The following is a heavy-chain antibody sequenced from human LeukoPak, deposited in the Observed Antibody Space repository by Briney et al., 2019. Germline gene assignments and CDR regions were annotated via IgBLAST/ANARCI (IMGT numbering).Heavy chain of an antibody. D-gene: IGHD2-2*01. V-gene: IGHV3-7*03. CDR3: ARDAMRGWDLDY. CDR1: GFTLSSYW. J-gene: IGHJ4*02. Sequence: GGSLRLSCAASGFTLSSYWMIWVRQAPGKGLEWVAKIKPDGSKEYYVDSVKGRFTISRDNAKNSLYLQMNSLRAEDTAVYYCARDAMRGWDLDYWGQGTLVTVSS. CDR2: IKPDGSKE.